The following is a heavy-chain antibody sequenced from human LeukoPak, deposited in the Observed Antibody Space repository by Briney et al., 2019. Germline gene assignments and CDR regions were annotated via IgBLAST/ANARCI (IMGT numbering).Heavy chain of an antibody. J-gene: IGHJ4*02. Sequence: GASVKVSCKVSGYNLTELSMHWVRQAPGKGLEWMGGFDPEDGETIYAQKFQGRVTMTEDTSTDTAYMELSSLRSEDTAVYYCATSGRREQLVPHYFDYWGQGTLVTVSS. CDR2: FDPEDGET. D-gene: IGHD6-13*01. CDR1: GYNLTELS. V-gene: IGHV1-24*01. CDR3: ATSGRREQLVPHYFDY.